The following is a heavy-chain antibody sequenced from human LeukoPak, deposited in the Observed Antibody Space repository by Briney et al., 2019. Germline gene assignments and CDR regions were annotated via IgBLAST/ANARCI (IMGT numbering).Heavy chain of an antibody. V-gene: IGHV2-5*02. D-gene: IGHD3-10*01. CDR3: ARLTEITMVRGVIRALFDY. Sequence: CGPSQVTLTQPVSLTCPLSGFALGRIGVGVGWIRQFLGKALKWLALIYWGDDKRYSPSLRSRLTITKDTSKNQVVLTMTNMDPVDTATYYCARLTEITMVRGVIRALFDYWGQGTLVTVSS. J-gene: IGHJ4*02. CDR2: IYWGDDK. CDR1: GFALGRIGVG.